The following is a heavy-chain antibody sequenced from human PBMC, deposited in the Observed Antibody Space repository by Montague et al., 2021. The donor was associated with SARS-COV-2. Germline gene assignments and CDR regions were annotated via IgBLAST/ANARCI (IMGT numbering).Heavy chain of an antibody. V-gene: IGHV4-34*01. CDR2: MNICGTT. Sequence: SETLSLTCTVSGTSFSGYYCNWICHRHAKGLEWVWEMNICGTTKYNSTPNRRLTISAYTSKSQIPLKLTAVAAADTAVYYCASLRDGVAPSAILGVGPYYCYGYMDVWGRGTTVTVSS. D-gene: IGHD2-2*02. CDR1: GTSFSGYY. CDR3: ASLRDGVAPSAILGVGPYYCYGYMDV. J-gene: IGHJ6*03.